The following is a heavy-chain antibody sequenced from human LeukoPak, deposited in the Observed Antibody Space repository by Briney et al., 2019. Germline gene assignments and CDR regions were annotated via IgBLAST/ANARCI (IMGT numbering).Heavy chain of an antibody. J-gene: IGHJ5*02. CDR2: IYPGDSRT. V-gene: IGHV5-51*03. Sequence: PGESLKMSCTGYGHGFSDSWIGWVRQVPGKGLEWIGVIYPGDSRTRYSPSFRGQVTISVDKSISTAHLQWGSLKASDTAMYYCASRKFSSTWSDPWGQGTLVTVSP. CDR1: GHGFSDSW. CDR3: ASRKFSSTWSDP. D-gene: IGHD6-6*01.